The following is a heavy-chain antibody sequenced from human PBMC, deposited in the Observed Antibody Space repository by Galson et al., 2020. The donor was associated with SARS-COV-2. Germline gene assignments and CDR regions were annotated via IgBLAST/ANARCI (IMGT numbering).Heavy chain of an antibody. CDR1: GFTFRTYW. J-gene: IGHJ4*02. Sequence: GESLKISCAASGFTFRTYWMHWVRQVPGKGLVWVARINGDGSATNYADSVKGRFTISRDNANNTLYLQMNSLSAEDTAVYYGSTVFASWGQGTLVTVSA. CDR3: STVFAS. V-gene: IGHV3-74*01. CDR2: INGDGSAT.